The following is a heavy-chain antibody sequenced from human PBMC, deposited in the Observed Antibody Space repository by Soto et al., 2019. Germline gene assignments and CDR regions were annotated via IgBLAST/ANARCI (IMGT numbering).Heavy chain of an antibody. V-gene: IGHV1-18*04. D-gene: IGHD5-12*01. CDR2: ISTYSGDT. CDR1: GYTFLTYD. CDR3: ARHHGPTTSENWFDP. J-gene: IGHJ5*02. Sequence: ASVKVSCKASGYTFLTYDISWVQQAPRQGLEWMGWISTYSGDTKYAQKFQGRVTMTTDTSTTTAYLELRSLRSDDTAVYYCARHHGPTTSENWFDPWGQGTLVNVSS.